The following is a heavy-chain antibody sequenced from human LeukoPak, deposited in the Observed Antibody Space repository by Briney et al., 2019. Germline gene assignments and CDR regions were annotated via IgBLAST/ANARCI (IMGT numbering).Heavy chain of an antibody. CDR1: GFTFSSYS. J-gene: IGHJ4*02. CDR3: ASGELVDY. Sequence: GGSLRLSCAASGFTFSSYSMNWVRQAPGKGLEWVSSISSSSSYIYYTDSARGRFTISRDNAKNSLYLQMNSLRAEDTAVYYCASGELVDYWGQGTLVTVSS. D-gene: IGHD1-26*01. CDR2: ISSSSSYI. V-gene: IGHV3-21*01.